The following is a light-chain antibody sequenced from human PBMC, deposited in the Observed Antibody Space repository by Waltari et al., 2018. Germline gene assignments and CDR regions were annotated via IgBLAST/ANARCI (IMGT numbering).Light chain of an antibody. CDR2: DAA. J-gene: IGKJ4*01. V-gene: IGKV3-15*01. CDR1: QSVSRD. Sequence: EIVMTQSPVTLSVSLGERATLSCRASQSVSRDLAWYQRKPGQAPRLLIYDAATRAAGVAARFSASGSGTEFTLTISSLQSEDCAVYYCQQYKYWPPLTFGGGTKLEIK. CDR3: QQYKYWPPLT.